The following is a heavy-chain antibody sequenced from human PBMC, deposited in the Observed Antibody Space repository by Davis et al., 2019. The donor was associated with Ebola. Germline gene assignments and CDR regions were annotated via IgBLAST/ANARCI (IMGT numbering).Heavy chain of an antibody. J-gene: IGHJ6*02. D-gene: IGHD4-23*01. CDR3: ARHGMTTVVAYGMDV. V-gene: IGHV3-21*01. CDR1: GFTSSSYS. Sequence: PGGSLRPSCAASGFTSSSYSMNWVRQAPGKGLEWVSSISSSSSYIYYADSVKGRFTISRDNAKNSLYLQMNSLRAEDTAVYYCARHGMTTVVAYGMDVWGQGTTVTVSS. CDR2: ISSSSSYI.